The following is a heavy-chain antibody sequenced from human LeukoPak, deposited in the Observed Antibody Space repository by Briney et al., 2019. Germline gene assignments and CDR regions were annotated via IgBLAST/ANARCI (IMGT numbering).Heavy chain of an antibody. CDR2: TYYRSKWYN. Sequence: GRTYYRSKWYNDYAVSVKSRITINPDTSKNQFSLQLNSVTPEDTAVYYCAREVGAPHYDYWGQGTLVTVSS. V-gene: IGHV6-1*01. D-gene: IGHD1-26*01. J-gene: IGHJ4*02. CDR3: AREVGAPHYDY.